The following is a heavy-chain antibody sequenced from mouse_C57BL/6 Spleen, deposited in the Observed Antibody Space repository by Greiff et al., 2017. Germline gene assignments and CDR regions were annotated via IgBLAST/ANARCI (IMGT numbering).Heavy chain of an antibody. CDR3: ARVYYGRSYYAMDY. V-gene: IGHV1-19*01. Sequence: VQLQQSGPVLVKPGASVKMSCKASGYTFTDYYMNWVKQSHGKSLEWIGVINPYNGGTSYNQKFKGKATLTVDKSSSTAYMELNSLTSEDAAVYYCARVYYGRSYYAMDYWGQGTSGTVAS. CDR1: GYTFTDYY. D-gene: IGHD1-1*01. J-gene: IGHJ4*01. CDR2: INPYNGGT.